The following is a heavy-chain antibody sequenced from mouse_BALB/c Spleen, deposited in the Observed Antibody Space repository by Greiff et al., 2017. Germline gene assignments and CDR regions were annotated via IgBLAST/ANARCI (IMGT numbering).Heavy chain of an antibody. D-gene: IGHD2-1*01. V-gene: IGHV1-14*01. Sequence: VQLQQSGPELVKPGASVKMSCKASGYTFTSYVMHWVKQKPGQGLEWIGYINPYNDGTKYNEKFKGKATLTSDKSSSTAYMELSSLTSEDSAVYYCAKEGNYGNSWFAYWGQGTLVTVSA. CDR2: INPYNDGT. CDR1: GYTFTSYV. CDR3: AKEGNYGNSWFAY. J-gene: IGHJ3*01.